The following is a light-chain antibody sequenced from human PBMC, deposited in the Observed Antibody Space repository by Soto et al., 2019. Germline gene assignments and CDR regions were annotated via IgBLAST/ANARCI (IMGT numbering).Light chain of an antibody. V-gene: IGLV2-8*01. Sequence: QSVLTQPPSASGSPGQPVTISGTGTNSDVGGYNYVSWYQQYPGKAPKLIIYEVNERPSGVPDRFSGSKSGNTASLTVSGLQTADEADYYCSSYAGGNWYVFGTG. CDR1: NSDVGGYNY. J-gene: IGLJ1*01. CDR3: SSYAGGNWYV. CDR2: EVN.